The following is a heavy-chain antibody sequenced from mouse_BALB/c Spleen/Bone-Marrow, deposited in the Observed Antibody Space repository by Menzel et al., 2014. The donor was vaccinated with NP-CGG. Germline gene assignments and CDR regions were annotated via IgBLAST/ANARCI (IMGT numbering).Heavy chain of an antibody. D-gene: IGHD6-1*01. Sequence: QVQLQQSGAELVKPGASVKLSCKASGYTFTSYWMHWVPPRPGQGLEWIGAIAPSDSYTNYNQKFKGKATLTVDPSSSTAYRQLSSLTSEDAAVYYCARGGNDHHTPAAHESGGAGTTVTLSS. CDR1: GYTFTSYW. V-gene: IGHV1-69*02. J-gene: IGHJ1*01. CDR3: ARGGNDHHTPAAHES. CDR2: IAPSDSYT.